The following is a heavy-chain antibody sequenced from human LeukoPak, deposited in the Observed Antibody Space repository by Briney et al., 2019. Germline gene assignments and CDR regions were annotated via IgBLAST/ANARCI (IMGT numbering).Heavy chain of an antibody. V-gene: IGHV4-34*01. CDR1: GGSFSGYY. CDR3: ARVARRVVTAFDY. D-gene: IGHD3-3*01. CDR2: INHSGST. Sequence: PSETLSLTCAVYGGSFSGYYWSWIRQPPGKGLEWIGEINHSGSTNYNPSLKSRVTISVDTSKNQFSLKLSSVTAADTAVYYCARVARRVVTAFDYWGQGTLVTVSS. J-gene: IGHJ4*02.